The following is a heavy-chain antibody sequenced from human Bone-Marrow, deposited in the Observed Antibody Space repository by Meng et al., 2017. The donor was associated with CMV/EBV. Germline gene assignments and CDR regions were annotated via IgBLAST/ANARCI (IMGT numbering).Heavy chain of an antibody. J-gene: IGHJ4*02. D-gene: IGHD5-12*01. CDR2: VSDISSTK. V-gene: IGHV3-48*04. Sequence: GESLKISCAASGFTFGTYSMNWVRRAPGKGLEWVAYVSDISSTKYYGDSVRGRFSISRDNAKNSLYLQMNSLRAEDTAVYYCASVYSGYDINYFDHWGQGTLVTVSS. CDR1: GFTFGTYS. CDR3: ASVYSGYDINYFDH.